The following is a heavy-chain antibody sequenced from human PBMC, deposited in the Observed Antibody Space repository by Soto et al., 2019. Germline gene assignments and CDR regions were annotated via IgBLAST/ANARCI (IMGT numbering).Heavy chain of an antibody. V-gene: IGHV4-39*02. Sequence: SETLSLTCTVSGDSISSSTYYWGWIRQPPGKGLEWIGSIYYSGTTYYNPSLKSRVSISVDTSKNQFSLKLSSVTAADTTVYYCARDQLEGNWFDPWGQGTLVTVSS. CDR1: GDSISSSTYY. CDR3: ARDQLEGNWFDP. D-gene: IGHD1-1*01. J-gene: IGHJ5*02. CDR2: IYYSGTT.